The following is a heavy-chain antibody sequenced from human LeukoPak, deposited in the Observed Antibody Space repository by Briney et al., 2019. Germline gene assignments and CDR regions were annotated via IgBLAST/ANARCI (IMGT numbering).Heavy chain of an antibody. J-gene: IGHJ5*02. CDR2: INPNSGGT. CDR3: ARGEFCGGDCPNWFDP. D-gene: IGHD2-21*02. Sequence: GASVKVSCKASGYTFTGYYMHWVRQAPGQGLEWMGWINPNSGGTNYAQKFQGRVTMTEDTSTDTAYMELSSLRSEDTAVYYCARGEFCGGDCPNWFDPWGQGTLVTVSS. CDR1: GYTFTGYY. V-gene: IGHV1-2*02.